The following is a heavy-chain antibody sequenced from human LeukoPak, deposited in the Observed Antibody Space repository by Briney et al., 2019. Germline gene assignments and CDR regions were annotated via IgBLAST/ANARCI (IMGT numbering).Heavy chain of an antibody. CDR2: IYYSGST. J-gene: IGHJ4*02. D-gene: IGHD3-22*01. V-gene: IGHV4-30-4*01. Sequence: PSETLSLTCTVSGGSISSSSYYWSWIRQPPGKGLEWIGYIYYSGSTYYNPSLKSRVTISVDTSKNQFSLKLSSVTAADTAVYYCARDFNYYDSSGLDYWGQGTLVTVSS. CDR1: GGSISSSSYY. CDR3: ARDFNYYDSSGLDY.